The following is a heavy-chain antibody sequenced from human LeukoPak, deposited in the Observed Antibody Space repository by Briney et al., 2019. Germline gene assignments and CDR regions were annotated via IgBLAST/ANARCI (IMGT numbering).Heavy chain of an antibody. CDR3: AKDHITIFGGVIIKANYFDY. V-gene: IGHV3-23*01. CDR2: ISGSGGST. D-gene: IGHD3-3*01. Sequence: GGSLRLSCAASGFTFSSYAMSWVRQASGKGLEWVSAISGSGGSTYYADSVKGRFTISRDNSKNTLYLQMNSLRAEDTAVYYCAKDHITIFGGVIIKANYFDYWGQGTLVTVSS. J-gene: IGHJ4*02. CDR1: GFTFSSYA.